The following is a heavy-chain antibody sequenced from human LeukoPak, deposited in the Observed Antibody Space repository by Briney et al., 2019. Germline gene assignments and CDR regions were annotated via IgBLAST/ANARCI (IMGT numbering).Heavy chain of an antibody. Sequence: PSETLSLTCTVSDGSISSYYWSWIRQPAGKGLEWIGRIFSTGSTNYNPSLKSRVTMSVDTSKNQFSLKLSSVTAADTAVYYCARVSTGGRYDYWGQGTLVTASS. V-gene: IGHV4-4*07. D-gene: IGHD1-14*01. CDR3: ARVSTGGRYDY. J-gene: IGHJ4*02. CDR1: DGSISSYY. CDR2: IFSTGST.